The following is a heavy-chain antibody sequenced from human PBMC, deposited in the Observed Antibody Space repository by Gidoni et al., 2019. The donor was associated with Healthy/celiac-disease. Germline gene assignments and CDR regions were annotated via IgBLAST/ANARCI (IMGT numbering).Heavy chain of an antibody. CDR1: GFTFRSHA. V-gene: IGHV3-23*01. CDR2: ISGIGGST. D-gene: IGHD1-1*01. Sequence: VQLLGSGGGLVQPGGSVRLACTASGFTFRSHAMSWVCQAQGKGLGWFSAISGIGGSTYYAVSVKGRFTISRYNSKNTLYLQMNSLRPEHTAVYYCAKASGTRGYYYYYGMDVWGQGTTVTVAS. CDR3: AKASGTRGYYYYYGMDV. J-gene: IGHJ6*02.